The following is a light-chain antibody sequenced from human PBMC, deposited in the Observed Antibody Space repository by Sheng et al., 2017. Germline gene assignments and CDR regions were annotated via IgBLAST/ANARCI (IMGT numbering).Light chain of an antibody. V-gene: IGKV3-15*01. CDR1: QSVSKN. CDR2: AAS. CDR3: QQYKDWPRT. J-gene: IGKJ1*01. Sequence: EIVMTQSPATLSVSPGERATLSCRASQSVSKNLAWYQQKHGQAPRLLIYAASARATGIPARFSGSGSETEFSLTISSLQSEDFAVYYCQQYKDWPRTFGQGTEGGDQT.